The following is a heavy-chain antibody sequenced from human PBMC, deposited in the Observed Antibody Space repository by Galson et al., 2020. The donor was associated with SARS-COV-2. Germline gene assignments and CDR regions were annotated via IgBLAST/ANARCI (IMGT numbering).Heavy chain of an antibody. D-gene: IGHD2-2*01. CDR3: ATGPGYCSSTSCYEVFNWFDP. CDR1: GYTLTELS. Sequence: ASVKVSCKVSGYTLTELSMHWVRQAPGKGLEWMGGFDPEDGETIYAQKFQGRVTMTEDTSTDTAYMELSSLRSEDTAVYYCATGPGYCSSTSCYEVFNWFDPWGQGTLVTVSS. CDR2: FDPEDGET. J-gene: IGHJ5*02. V-gene: IGHV1-24*01.